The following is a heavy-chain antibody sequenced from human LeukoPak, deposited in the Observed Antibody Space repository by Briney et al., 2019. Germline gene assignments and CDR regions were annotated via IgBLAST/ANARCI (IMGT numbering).Heavy chain of an antibody. CDR1: GYTFTSYG. CDR2: ISAYNGNT. J-gene: IGHJ3*02. D-gene: IGHD4-23*01. V-gene: IGHV1-18*01. CDR3: ASLNSTRRAFDI. Sequence: ASVKVSCKASGYTFTSYGISWVRQAPGQGLEWMGWISAYNGNTNYAQKLQGRVTMTTDTSTSTAYMELRSLRSDDTAVYYCASLNSTRRAFDIWGQGTMVTVSS.